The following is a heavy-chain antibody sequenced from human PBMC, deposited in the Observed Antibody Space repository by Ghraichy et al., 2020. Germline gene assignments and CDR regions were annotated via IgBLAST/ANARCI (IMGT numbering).Heavy chain of an antibody. CDR3: ARGGGLYCTNGVCHSAYYYYYGMDV. V-gene: IGHV3-7*03. CDR1: GFTFSSYW. J-gene: IGHJ6*02. CDR2: IKQDGSEK. D-gene: IGHD2-8*01. Sequence: GGSLRLSCAASGFTFSSYWMSWVRQAPGKGLEWVANIKQDGSEKYYVDSVKGRFTISRDNVKNSLYLQMNSLRAEDTAVYYCARGGGLYCTNGVCHSAYYYYYGMDVWGQGTTVTVSS.